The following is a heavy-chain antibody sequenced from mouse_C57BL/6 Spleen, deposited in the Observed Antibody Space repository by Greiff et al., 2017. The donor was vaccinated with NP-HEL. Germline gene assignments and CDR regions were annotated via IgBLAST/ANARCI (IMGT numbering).Heavy chain of an antibody. Sequence: EVKLVESGGGLVKPGGSLKLSCAASGFTFSSYAMSWVRQTPEKRLEWVATISDGGSYTYYPDNVKGRFTISRDNAKNNLYLQMSHLKSEDTAMYYCARERDGPYAMDYWGQRTSVTVSS. V-gene: IGHV5-4*01. D-gene: IGHD1-2*01. CDR2: ISDGGSYT. CDR1: GFTFSSYA. J-gene: IGHJ4*01. CDR3: ARERDGPYAMDY.